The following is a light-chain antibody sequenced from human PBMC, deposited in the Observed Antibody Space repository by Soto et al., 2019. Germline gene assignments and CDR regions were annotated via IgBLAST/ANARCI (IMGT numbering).Light chain of an antibody. CDR3: SSYAGSNNFV. V-gene: IGLV2-8*01. CDR1: SSDIGAYIY. J-gene: IGLJ1*01. Sequence: QPALTQPPSASGSPGQSVTISCTGTSSDIGAYIYVSWYQQHPGKAPKLMISEVSRRPSGVPERFSGSKSDNTASLTVSGLQADDEAHYYCSSYAGSNNFVFGTGTKVTVL. CDR2: EVS.